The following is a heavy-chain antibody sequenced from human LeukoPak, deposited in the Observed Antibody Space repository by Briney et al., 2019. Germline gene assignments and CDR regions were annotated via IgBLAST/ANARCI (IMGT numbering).Heavy chain of an antibody. J-gene: IGHJ5*02. Sequence: SETLSLTCTVSGGSISSSSYYWGWIRQPPGKGLEWIGSIYYSGSTYYNPSLKSRVTISVDTSKNQFSLKMSSVTAADTAVYYCARTYYDLWSGYYGWFDPWGQGTLVTVSS. CDR1: GGSISSSSYY. CDR2: IYYSGST. CDR3: ARTYYDLWSGYYGWFDP. V-gene: IGHV4-39*01. D-gene: IGHD3-3*01.